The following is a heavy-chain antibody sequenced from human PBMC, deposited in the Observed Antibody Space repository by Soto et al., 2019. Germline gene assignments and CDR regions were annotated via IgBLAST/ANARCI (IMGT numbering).Heavy chain of an antibody. CDR1: GLPFSLYL. J-gene: IGHJ6*02. CDR2: INRTSGDA. V-gene: IGHV3-23*01. CDR3: ARGLVVPAAMPKSYYYYYGMDV. Sequence: GGSLRLSCAASGLPFSLYLMSWVRQAPGKELEWVSLINRTSGDAYYADSVKGRFTISRDNAKNTLYLQMNSLRAEDTAVYYCARGLVVPAAMPKSYYYYYGMDVWGQGTTVTVSS. D-gene: IGHD2-2*01.